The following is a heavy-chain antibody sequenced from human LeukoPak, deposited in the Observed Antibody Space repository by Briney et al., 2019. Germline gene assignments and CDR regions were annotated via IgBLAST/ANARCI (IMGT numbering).Heavy chain of an antibody. CDR3: AREDGDY. CDR2: IYSSGST. CDR1: GASISAFH. Sequence: SETLSLTCTVSGASISAFHWTWFRQPAGKGLEWIGLIYSSGSTLFNPSLKSRVAMSVDLTKNQLSLKLTSVTAADTAMYYCAREDGDYWGRGTLVTVSS. V-gene: IGHV4-4*07. J-gene: IGHJ4*02.